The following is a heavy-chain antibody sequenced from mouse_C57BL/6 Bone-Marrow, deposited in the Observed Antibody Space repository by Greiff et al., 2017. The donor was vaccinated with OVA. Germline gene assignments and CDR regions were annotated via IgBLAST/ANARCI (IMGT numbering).Heavy chain of an antibody. CDR3: AREEGITTVVRDY. CDR2: INPNNGGT. V-gene: IGHV1-26*01. J-gene: IGHJ2*01. CDR1: GYTFTDYY. D-gene: IGHD1-1*01. Sequence: VQLQQSGPELVKPGASVKISCKASGYTFTDYYMNWVKQSHGKSLEWIGDINPNNGGTSYNQKFKGKATLTVDKSSSTAYMELRSLTSEDSAVYYCAREEGITTVVRDYWGQGTTLTVSS.